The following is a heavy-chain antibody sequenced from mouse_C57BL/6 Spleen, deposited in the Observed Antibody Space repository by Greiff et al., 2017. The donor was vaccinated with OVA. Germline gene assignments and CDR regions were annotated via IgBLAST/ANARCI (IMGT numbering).Heavy chain of an antibody. Sequence: DVHLVESGGGLVKPGGSLKLSCAASGFTFSSYAMSWVRQTPEKRLEWVATISDGGSYTYSPDNVKGRFTISRDNAKNNLYLQMSHLKSEDTAMYYWARASTIGYFDDWGQGTTLTVSS. J-gene: IGHJ2*01. CDR1: GFTFSSYA. D-gene: IGHD2-14*01. CDR2: ISDGGSYT. CDR3: ARASTIGYFDD. V-gene: IGHV5-4*01.